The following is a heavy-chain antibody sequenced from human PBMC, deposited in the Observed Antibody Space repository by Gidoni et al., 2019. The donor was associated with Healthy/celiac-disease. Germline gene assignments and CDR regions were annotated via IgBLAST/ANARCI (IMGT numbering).Heavy chain of an antibody. J-gene: IGHJ4*02. CDR1: GFTCSSYS. CDR2: ISSSSSTI. D-gene: IGHD3-16*01. Sequence: EVQLVESGGGLVQPGGSLRLSCAASGFTCSSYSMNWVRQAPGKGLEWVSYISSSSSTIYYADSVKGRFTISRDNAKNSLYLQMNSLRAEDTAVYYCARELGTSDYWGQGTLVTVSS. V-gene: IGHV3-48*01. CDR3: ARELGTSDY.